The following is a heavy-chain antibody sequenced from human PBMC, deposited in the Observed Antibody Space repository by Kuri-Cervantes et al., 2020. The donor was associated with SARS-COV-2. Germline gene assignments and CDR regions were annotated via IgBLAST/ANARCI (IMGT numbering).Heavy chain of an antibody. CDR3: AGASVSYYDILTGYYGTKNSPFDP. V-gene: IGHV1-69*06. CDR2: IIPIFGTA. D-gene: IGHD3-9*01. Sequence: SVKVSCKASGGTFSSYAISWVRQAPGQGLEWMGGIIPIFGTANYAQKFQGRVTITADKSTSTAYMELSSLRSEDTAVYYCAGASVSYYDILTGYYGTKNSPFDPWGQGTLVTVSS. J-gene: IGHJ5*02. CDR1: GGTFSSYA.